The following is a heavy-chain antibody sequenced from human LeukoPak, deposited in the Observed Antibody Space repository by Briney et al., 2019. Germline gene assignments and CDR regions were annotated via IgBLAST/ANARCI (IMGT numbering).Heavy chain of an antibody. CDR3: AKDDAWLRFGE. CDR1: GFSFPYG. CDR2: ISPSGDIT. D-gene: IGHD3-10*01. J-gene: IGHJ4*02. Sequence: GGSLRLSCEASGFSFPYGMNWVRQAPGKGLEWVSGISPSGDITYYADSVKGRFTISRDNSKNTLYLEVISLTAEDTAVYYCAKDDAWLRFGEWSQGTLVTVSS. V-gene: IGHV3-23*01.